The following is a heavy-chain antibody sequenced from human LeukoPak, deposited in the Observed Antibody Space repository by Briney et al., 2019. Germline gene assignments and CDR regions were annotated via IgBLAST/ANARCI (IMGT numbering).Heavy chain of an antibody. CDR3: ARREWFDP. V-gene: IGHV4-39*01. J-gene: IGHJ5*02. Sequence: SETLSLTCTVSGGSISSSSYYWGWIRQPPGKGLEWIGSIYYSGSTYYNPSLKSRVTISVDTSKNQFSLKLSSVTAADTAVYYCARREWFDPWGQGTLVTVSS. CDR1: GGSISSSSYY. CDR2: IYYSGST.